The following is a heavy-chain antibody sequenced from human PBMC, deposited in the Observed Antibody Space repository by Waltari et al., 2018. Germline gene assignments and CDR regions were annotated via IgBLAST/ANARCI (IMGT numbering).Heavy chain of an antibody. CDR1: GGTFSSYA. V-gene: IGHV1-69*10. Sequence: QVQLVQSGAEVKKPGSSVKVSCKASGGTFSSYAISWVRQAPGQGLEWMGGIIPILGIANYAQKFQGRVTITADKSTSTAYMELSSLRSEDTAVYYCASVLRFLEWSRPSYGMDVWGQGTTVTVSS. J-gene: IGHJ6*02. CDR3: ASVLRFLEWSRPSYGMDV. CDR2: IIPILGIA. D-gene: IGHD3-3*01.